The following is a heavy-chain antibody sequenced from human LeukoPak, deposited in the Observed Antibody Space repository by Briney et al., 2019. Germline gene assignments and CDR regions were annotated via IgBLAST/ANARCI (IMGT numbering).Heavy chain of an antibody. V-gene: IGHV3-33*01. CDR3: ARDYMAAAGTLQSYYGMDV. D-gene: IGHD6-13*01. J-gene: IGHJ6*02. CDR1: GFTFSSYG. CDR2: IWYDGSNK. Sequence: GGSLRLSCAAPGFTFSSYGMHWVRQAPGKGLEWVAVIWYDGSNKYYADSVKGRFTISRDNSKNTLYLQMNSLRAEDTAVYYCARDYMAAAGTLQSYYGMDVWGQGTTVTVSS.